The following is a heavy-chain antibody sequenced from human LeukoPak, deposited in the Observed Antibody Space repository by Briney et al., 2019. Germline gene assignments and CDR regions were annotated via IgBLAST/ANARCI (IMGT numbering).Heavy chain of an antibody. D-gene: IGHD6-13*01. Sequence: ASVKVSCKASGYTFTGYYMHWVRQAPGQGLEWMGWINPNSGGTNYAQKFQGRVTMTRDTSASTAYMELSSLRSEDTAVYYCARGPLQLVPFDYWGQGTLVTVSS. V-gene: IGHV1-2*02. J-gene: IGHJ4*02. CDR1: GYTFTGYY. CDR2: INPNSGGT. CDR3: ARGPLQLVPFDY.